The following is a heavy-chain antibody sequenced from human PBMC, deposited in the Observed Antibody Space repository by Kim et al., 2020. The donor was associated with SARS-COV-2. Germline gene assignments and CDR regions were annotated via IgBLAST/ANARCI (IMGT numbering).Heavy chain of an antibody. V-gene: IGHV1-69*01. Sequence: GQKFQGRVTLTADESTSTAYMELSSLRSEDTAVYYCASDYYYDSSGRFDYWGQGTLVTVSS. J-gene: IGHJ4*02. CDR3: ASDYYYDSSGRFDY. D-gene: IGHD3-22*01.